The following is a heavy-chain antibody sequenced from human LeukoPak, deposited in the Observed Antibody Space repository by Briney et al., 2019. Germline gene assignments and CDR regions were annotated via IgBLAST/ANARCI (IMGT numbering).Heavy chain of an antibody. CDR1: GYTFTSYD. V-gene: IGHV1-8*01. CDR2: MNPNSGNT. D-gene: IGHD3-10*01. J-gene: IGHJ4*02. Sequence: ASVKVSCKASGYTFTSYDINWVRQATGQGLEWMGWMNPNSGNTGYAQKFQGRVTITADESTSTAYMELSSLRSEDTAVYYCVRDSDHAPDYWGQGTLVTVSS. CDR3: VRDSDHAPDY.